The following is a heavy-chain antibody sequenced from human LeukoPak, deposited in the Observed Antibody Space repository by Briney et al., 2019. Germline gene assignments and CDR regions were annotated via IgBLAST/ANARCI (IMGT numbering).Heavy chain of an antibody. CDR1: GYTFTSYG. Sequence: ASVKASCKASGYTFTSYGFSWVRQAPGQGLEWMGWISVDNGNTYYAQKVQGRVTMTTDTSTSTAYMELRSLRSDDTAVYYCARDVAVAGKGGLFDYWGQGTLVTVSS. CDR2: ISVDNGNT. V-gene: IGHV1-18*01. D-gene: IGHD6-19*01. J-gene: IGHJ4*02. CDR3: ARDVAVAGKGGLFDY.